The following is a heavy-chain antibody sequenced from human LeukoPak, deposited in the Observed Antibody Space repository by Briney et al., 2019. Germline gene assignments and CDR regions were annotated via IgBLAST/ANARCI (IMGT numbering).Heavy chain of an antibody. J-gene: IGHJ4*02. Sequence: GGSLRLSCAASGFTFSSYWMSWVRQAPGKGLEWVANIKQDGSEKYYVDSVKGRFTISRDNAKNSLYLQMNSLRAEDTAVYYCAKDGSSGIIDYWGQGTLVTVSS. V-gene: IGHV3-7*01. CDR2: IKQDGSEK. D-gene: IGHD3-22*01. CDR3: AKDGSSGIIDY. CDR1: GFTFSSYW.